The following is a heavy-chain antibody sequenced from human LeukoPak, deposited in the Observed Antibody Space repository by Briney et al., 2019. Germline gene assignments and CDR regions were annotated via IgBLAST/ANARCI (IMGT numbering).Heavy chain of an antibody. CDR2: IKQDGSEK. V-gene: IGHV3-7*01. D-gene: IGHD6-19*01. J-gene: IGHJ2*01. Sequence: GGSLRLSCAASGFTVSNSYMSWVRQAPGKGLEWVSNIKQDGSEKYYVDSVKGRFTISRDNAKNSLYLQMNSLRAEDTAVYYCARDKSWQWLVRWYFDLWGRGTLATVSS. CDR1: GFTVSNSY. CDR3: ARDKSWQWLVRWYFDL.